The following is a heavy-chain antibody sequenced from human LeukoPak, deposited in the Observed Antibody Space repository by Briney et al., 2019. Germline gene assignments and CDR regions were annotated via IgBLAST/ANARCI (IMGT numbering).Heavy chain of an antibody. CDR1: GFTFFNTYW. Sequence: GGSLRLSCAVTGFTFFNTYWIHWVRLAPGKGLVWVSHITGDGSGTRYADSVKGRYTISRDNAKNTVYLQLNSLRAEDTAVYFCSRTAAAAGQSFDYWGRGTLVTVSS. D-gene: IGHD6-13*01. V-gene: IGHV3-74*01. J-gene: IGHJ4*02. CDR3: SRTAAAAGQSFDY. CDR2: ITGDGSGT.